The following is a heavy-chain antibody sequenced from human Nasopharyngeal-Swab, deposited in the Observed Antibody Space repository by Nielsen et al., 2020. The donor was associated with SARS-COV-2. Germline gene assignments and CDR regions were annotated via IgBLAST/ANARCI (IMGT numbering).Heavy chain of an antibody. J-gene: IGHJ5*02. Sequence: WIRQPPGKGLEWIGEIYHSGSTNYNPSLKSRVTISVGKSKNQFSLKLSSVTAADTAVYYCARVVKSLDHITMVQGVRTLDPWGQGTLVTVSS. D-gene: IGHD3-10*01. V-gene: IGHV4-4*02. CDR2: IYHSGST. CDR3: ARVVKSLDHITMVQGVRTLDP.